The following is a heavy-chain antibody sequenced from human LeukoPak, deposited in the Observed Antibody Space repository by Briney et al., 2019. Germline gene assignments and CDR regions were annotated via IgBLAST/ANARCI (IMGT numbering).Heavy chain of an antibody. CDR1: GFTFSRSW. Sequence: GGSLRLSCTASGFTFSRSWMNWIRQAPGKGLEWVANVNPDGDGMRFVDSVKGRFTMSRDNAQSSLHLQMNSLRVEDTAFYYCAAWTDRGYSYWGQGVLVTVSS. J-gene: IGHJ4*02. D-gene: IGHD5-12*01. CDR2: VNPDGDGM. CDR3: AAWTDRGYSY. V-gene: IGHV3-7*01.